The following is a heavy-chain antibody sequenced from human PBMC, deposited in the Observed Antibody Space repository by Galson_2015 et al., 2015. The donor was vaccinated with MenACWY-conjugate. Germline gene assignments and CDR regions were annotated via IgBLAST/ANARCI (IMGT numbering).Heavy chain of an antibody. CDR1: DYTFTNFG. CDR2: ISPYIGNT. Sequence: VKVSCKASDYTFTNFGLSWVRQAPGQGLEWMGWISPYIGNTNYAHKLEDRVTMTSDTSTSTAYMELRSLGSDDTAVYYCARDGYLRYACDIWGQGTMVTVSS. J-gene: IGHJ3*02. D-gene: IGHD5-12*01. CDR3: ARDGYLRYACDI. V-gene: IGHV1-18*01.